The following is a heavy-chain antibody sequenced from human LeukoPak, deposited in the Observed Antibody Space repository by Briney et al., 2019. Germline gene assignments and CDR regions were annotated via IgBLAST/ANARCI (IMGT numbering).Heavy chain of an antibody. CDR3: ARAASPYYYDSSGYYSAHFDY. J-gene: IGHJ4*02. CDR2: ISSSSSYI. D-gene: IGHD3-22*01. Sequence: GGSLRLSCAASGFTFSSYSMNWVRQAPGKGLEWVSYISSSSSYIYYADSVKGRFTISRDNAKNSLYLQMNSLRAEDTAVYYCARAASPYYYDSSGYYSAHFDYWGQGTLVTVSS. V-gene: IGHV3-21*05. CDR1: GFTFSSYS.